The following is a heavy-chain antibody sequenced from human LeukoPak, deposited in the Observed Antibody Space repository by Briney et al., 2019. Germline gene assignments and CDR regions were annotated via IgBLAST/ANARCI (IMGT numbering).Heavy chain of an antibody. J-gene: IGHJ4*02. D-gene: IGHD3-10*01. Sequence: KPSETLSLTCAVYGGSFSGYYWSWIRQPPGKGLEWIGEINHSGSTNYNPSLKSRVTTSVDTSKNQFSLKLSSVTAADTAVYYCASSTDIMGSGSYSVHWGQGTLVTVSS. CDR3: ASSTDIMGSGSYSVH. V-gene: IGHV4-34*01. CDR1: GGSFSGYY. CDR2: INHSGST.